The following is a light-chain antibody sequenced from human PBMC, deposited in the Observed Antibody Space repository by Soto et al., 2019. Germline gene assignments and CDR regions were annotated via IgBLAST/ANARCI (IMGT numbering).Light chain of an antibody. Sequence: EIVLTQSQATLCVSPGGSATLSCLAIQSISDTLAWYQQKPGQAPRLLIHGASTRATGFPARFSGSGSGTDFTLTISSLEPEDFAVYYCQQRSNWPPPITFGQGTRLEI. CDR3: QQRSNWPPPIT. J-gene: IGKJ5*01. CDR1: QSISDT. V-gene: IGKV3-11*01. CDR2: GAS.